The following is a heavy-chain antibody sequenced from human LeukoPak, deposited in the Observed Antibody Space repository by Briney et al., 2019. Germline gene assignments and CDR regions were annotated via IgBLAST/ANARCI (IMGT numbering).Heavy chain of an antibody. V-gene: IGHV6-1*01. J-gene: IGHJ4*02. CDR2: TYYRSKWYS. CDR3: ARGAGTLHY. D-gene: IGHD1-1*01. CDR1: GDSVSSNSAT. Sequence: SQTLPLTCAISGDSVSSNSATWNWIRQSPSKSLEWLGRTYYRSKWYSPYAPSVKGRINIKADTSKNQVSVQLNSVTPEDTAVYYGARGAGTLHYWGQGTLVTVSS.